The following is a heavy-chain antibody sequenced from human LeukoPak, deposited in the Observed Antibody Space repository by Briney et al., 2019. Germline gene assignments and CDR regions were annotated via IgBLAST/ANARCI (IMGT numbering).Heavy chain of an antibody. V-gene: IGHV3-30*04. Sequence: QPGRSLRLSCAASGFTFSSYAMHWVRQAPGKGLEWVAVISYDGSNKYYADSVKGRFTISRDNSKNTLYLQMNSLRAEDTAVYYCARDNVVVVAVTQPGKRNYYYYYGMDVWGQGTTVTVSS. CDR2: ISYDGSNK. CDR1: GFTFSSYA. J-gene: IGHJ6*02. D-gene: IGHD2-15*01. CDR3: ARDNVVVVAVTQPGKRNYYYYYGMDV.